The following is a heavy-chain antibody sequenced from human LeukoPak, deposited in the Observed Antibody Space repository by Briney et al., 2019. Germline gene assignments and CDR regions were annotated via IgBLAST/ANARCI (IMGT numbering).Heavy chain of an antibody. CDR2: ISGSGGST. CDR3: AKDLGRYYDSRGYPPA. D-gene: IGHD3-22*01. V-gene: IGHV3-23*01. CDR1: GVTFSSYA. J-gene: IGHJ5*02. Sequence: GGALRLSCAASGVTFSSYAMSWVRQAPGKGVEWVSDISGSGGSTYYADSVKGRFTISRDNSKNTLYLQMNSLRAEDTAVYYCAKDLGRYYDSRGYPPAWGQGTLVTVSS.